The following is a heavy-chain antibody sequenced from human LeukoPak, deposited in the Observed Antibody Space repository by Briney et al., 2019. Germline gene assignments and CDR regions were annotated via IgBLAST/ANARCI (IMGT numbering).Heavy chain of an antibody. CDR2: IYYSGST. Sequence: SETLSLTCTVSGGSISSSSYYWGWIRQPPGKGLEWIGSIYYSGSTYYNPSLKSRVTISVDKSKNQFSLKLSSVTAADTAVYYCARGRVPGFWQFKYYDSSGYPRGNAFDIWGQGTMVTVSS. CDR3: ARGRVPGFWQFKYYDSSGYPRGNAFDI. D-gene: IGHD3-22*01. CDR1: GGSISSSSYY. V-gene: IGHV4-39*07. J-gene: IGHJ3*02.